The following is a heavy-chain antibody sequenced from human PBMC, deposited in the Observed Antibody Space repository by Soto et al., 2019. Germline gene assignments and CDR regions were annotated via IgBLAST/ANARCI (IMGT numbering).Heavy chain of an antibody. D-gene: IGHD3-3*01. CDR3: AKDWTSI. Sequence: EVQLLESGGGLVQPGGSLRISCAASGFTFSTYSMTWVRQAPGKGLEGVSTISGSGGSTYYIDSVKGRFTISRDNSKNTLYLQMNSLRAEDTAIYYCAKDWTSIWGQGTMVAVSS. V-gene: IGHV3-23*01. J-gene: IGHJ3*02. CDR2: ISGSGGST. CDR1: GFTFSTYS.